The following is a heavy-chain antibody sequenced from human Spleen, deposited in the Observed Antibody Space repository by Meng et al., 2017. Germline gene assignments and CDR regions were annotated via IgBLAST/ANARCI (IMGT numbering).Heavy chain of an antibody. V-gene: IGHV3-66*04. D-gene: IGHD2-15*01. Sequence: GESLKISCAASGFSVSHNYMSWVRQAPGKGLEWVSVIYSGGNTYYADSVKGRFTISRDNSKNTLYLQMNSLRAEDTAVYYCAKQRGSATSSGFDIWGQGTMVTVSS. CDR1: GFSVSHNY. CDR2: IYSGGNT. CDR3: AKQRGSATSSGFDI. J-gene: IGHJ3*02.